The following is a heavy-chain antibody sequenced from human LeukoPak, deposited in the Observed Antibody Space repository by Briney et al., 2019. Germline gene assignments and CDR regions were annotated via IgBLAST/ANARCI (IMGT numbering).Heavy chain of an antibody. D-gene: IGHD6-13*01. Sequence: GGSLRLSCAASGFTFSSYGMHWVRQAPGKGLEWVAFIRCDGSNKYYADSVKGRFTISRDNSKNTLYLQMNSLRAEDTAVYYCAKEESYSSFDYWGQGTLVTVSS. J-gene: IGHJ4*02. CDR3: AKEESYSSFDY. CDR2: IRCDGSNK. V-gene: IGHV3-30*02. CDR1: GFTFSSYG.